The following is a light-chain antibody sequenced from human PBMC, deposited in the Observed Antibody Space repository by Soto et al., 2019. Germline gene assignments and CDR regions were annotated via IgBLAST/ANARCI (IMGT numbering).Light chain of an antibody. J-gene: IGKJ5*01. V-gene: IGKV1-33*01. CDR1: PDIRKY. Sequence: DIQMTQSPSSLSASVGDRVTITCQATPDIRKYLNWYQQKPGKAPKLLIYDASSLETGVPSRFSGSGSGTDFTLTISSLQPEDFATYYCQQYDNLPLIFGQGTRLEIK. CDR3: QQYDNLPLI. CDR2: DAS.